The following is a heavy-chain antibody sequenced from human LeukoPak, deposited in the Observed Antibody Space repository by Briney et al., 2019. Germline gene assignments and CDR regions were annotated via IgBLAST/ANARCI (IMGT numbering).Heavy chain of an antibody. D-gene: IGHD3-10*01. CDR3: TTGIDDGGGY. CDR1: GFIFSKVW. V-gene: IGHV3-15*07. CDR2: IKTESEGETK. Sequence: PGGSLRLSCAASGFIFSKVWMSWVRQAPGKGLEWVGRIKTESEGETKDYAAPVKGRFTVSRDDSKNTFYLVMNSLKIDDTAIYYCTTGIDDGGGYWGQGTLVTVSS. J-gene: IGHJ4*02.